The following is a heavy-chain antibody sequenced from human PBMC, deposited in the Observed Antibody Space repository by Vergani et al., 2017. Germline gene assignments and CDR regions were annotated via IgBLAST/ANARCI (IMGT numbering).Heavy chain of an antibody. V-gene: IGHV1-18*04. CDR3: ARPRGIAAAGRLSRYGMDV. CDR2: ISAYNGNT. Sequence: QVQLVQSGAEVKKPGASVKVSCKASGYTFTSYGISWVRQAPGQGLEWMGWISAYNGNTNYAQKLQGRVTMTTDTSTSTAYMELSSLRSEDTAVYYCARPRGIAAAGRLSRYGMDVWGQGTTVTVSS. D-gene: IGHD6-13*01. J-gene: IGHJ6*02. CDR1: GYTFTSYG.